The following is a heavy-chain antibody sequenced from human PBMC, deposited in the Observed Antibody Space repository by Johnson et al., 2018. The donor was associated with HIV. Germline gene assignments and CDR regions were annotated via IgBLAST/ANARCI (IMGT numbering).Heavy chain of an antibody. Sequence: QVQLVESGGGLVQPGGSLRLSCAASGFTFSSYGMHWVRQAPGKGLEWVAVIWYDGSNKNYADSVKGRFTISRDNSKNTLYLQMNRLRAEDTAVFYCARASLARGGKIRAFDIWGQGTMVTVSS. CDR2: IWYDGSNK. D-gene: IGHD4-23*01. CDR1: GFTFSSYG. J-gene: IGHJ3*02. CDR3: ARASLARGGKIRAFDI. V-gene: IGHV3-33*01.